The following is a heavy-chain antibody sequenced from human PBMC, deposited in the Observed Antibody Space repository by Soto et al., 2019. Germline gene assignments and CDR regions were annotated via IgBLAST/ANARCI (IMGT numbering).Heavy chain of an antibody. J-gene: IGHJ4*02. CDR3: ARSVAGPDY. Sequence: QVHLQQWGAGLLKPSETLSLTCRVYGVSFSAYYWSWIRQPPGEGLEWIGEINHSGSTNYNPSLKRRVTISIDTSRNQFSLMLTSVTAADTAVYYCARSVAGPDYWGQGTLVTVSS. CDR1: GVSFSAYY. D-gene: IGHD6-19*01. V-gene: IGHV4-34*01. CDR2: INHSGST.